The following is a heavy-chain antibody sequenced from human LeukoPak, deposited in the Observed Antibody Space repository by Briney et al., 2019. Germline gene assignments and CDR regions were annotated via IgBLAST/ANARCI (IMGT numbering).Heavy chain of an antibody. Sequence: PGGSLRLSCAASGFTFSSYEMNWVRQAPGKGLEWVSYISSSGSTIYYADSVKGRFTISRDNAKNSLYLQMNSLRAEDTAVYYCAREAASDNPYFDYWGQGTLVTVSS. J-gene: IGHJ4*02. D-gene: IGHD6-13*01. CDR1: GFTFSSYE. CDR3: AREAASDNPYFDY. CDR2: ISSSGSTI. V-gene: IGHV3-48*03.